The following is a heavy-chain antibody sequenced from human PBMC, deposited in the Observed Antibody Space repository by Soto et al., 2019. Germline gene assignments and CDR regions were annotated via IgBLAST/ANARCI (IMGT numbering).Heavy chain of an antibody. Sequence: EVQLVESGGGLVQPGGSLRLSCAASGFGLSSYWMHWVRQVPGKGPVWVSQSKGDGSKTLYEDSVRGRFTTSRDNASNTLYLQMNTLGPEDTAIYDCARGTSETPGFDFWGQGALVTVSS. V-gene: IGHV3-74*01. CDR3: ARGTSETPGFDF. J-gene: IGHJ4*02. CDR2: SKGDGSKT. CDR1: GFGLSSYW.